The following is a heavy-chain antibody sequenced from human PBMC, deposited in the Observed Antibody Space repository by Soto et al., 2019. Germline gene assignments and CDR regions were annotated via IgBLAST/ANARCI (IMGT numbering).Heavy chain of an antibody. D-gene: IGHD2-15*01. CDR1: GLIVSSTY. V-gene: IGHV3-66*01. J-gene: IGHJ3*02. Sequence: EVQLVESGGGLVQPGGSLRLSCAASGLIVSSTYMSWVRQGPGKGLEWVSVISNGGDTHYADSVKGRFSLSRDISNNTLNLQMSSLRVEDTAVYYCAREPRYCSGGSCSITGDAFDIWGQGTMVTVSS. CDR2: ISNGGDT. CDR3: AREPRYCSGGSCSITGDAFDI.